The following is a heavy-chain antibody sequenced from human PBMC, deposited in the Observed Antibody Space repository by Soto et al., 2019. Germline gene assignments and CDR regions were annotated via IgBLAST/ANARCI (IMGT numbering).Heavy chain of an antibody. D-gene: IGHD6-13*01. Sequence: SQTLSLTFAISGDNVSSNSVAWNWIRQSPSRGLEWLGMTYYRSKWYNDYAVSVKSRVTINPDTSKNQLSLQLNAVTPEDTALYFCARTRGQLVTDAFDVWGQGTMVTVSS. J-gene: IGHJ3*01. V-gene: IGHV6-1*01. CDR1: GDNVSSNSVA. CDR2: TYYRSKWYN. CDR3: ARTRGQLVTDAFDV.